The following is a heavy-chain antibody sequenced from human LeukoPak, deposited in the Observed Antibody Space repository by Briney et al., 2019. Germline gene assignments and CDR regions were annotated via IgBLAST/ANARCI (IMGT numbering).Heavy chain of an antibody. Sequence: GGSLRLSCAASGFTFSSYAMSWVRQAPGKGLEWVSAISGSGGSTYYADSVKGRFTISRENSKNTLYLQMKSLRAKDRAVYESAVVVPAAENEGVSGGRGTLVNVSS. CDR3: AVVVPAAENEGVS. CDR2: ISGSGGST. CDR1: GFTFSSYA. V-gene: IGHV3-23*01. J-gene: IGHJ4*02. D-gene: IGHD2-2*01.